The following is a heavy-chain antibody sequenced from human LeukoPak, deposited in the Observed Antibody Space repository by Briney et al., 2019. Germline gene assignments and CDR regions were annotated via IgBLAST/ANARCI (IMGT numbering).Heavy chain of an antibody. J-gene: IGHJ6*02. D-gene: IGHD3-22*01. CDR2: INPSGGST. V-gene: IGHV1-46*01. Sequence: GASVTVSCKASGYTFTSYYMHWVRQAPGQGLEWMGIINPSGGSTSYAQKFQGRVTMTRDTSTSTVYMELSSLRSEDTAVYYCARDHTGDSSGYSYGMDVWGQGTTVTVSS. CDR3: ARDHTGDSSGYSYGMDV. CDR1: GYTFTSYY.